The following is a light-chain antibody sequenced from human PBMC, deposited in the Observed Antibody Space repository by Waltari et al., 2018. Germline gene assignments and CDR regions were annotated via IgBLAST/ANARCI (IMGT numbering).Light chain of an antibody. CDR1: SADVGGYDY. CDR3: SSYTSTSTVVL. CDR2: DVN. V-gene: IGLV2-14*01. J-gene: IGLJ2*01. Sequence: QSALAQPASVSGSPGQSVTISCTGTSADVGGYDYVSWYQQHPDKVPKLLLYDVNNRPSGISDRFSGSKAGSTASLTISGLQAEDEAHYYCSSYTSTSTVVLFGGGTKVTVL.